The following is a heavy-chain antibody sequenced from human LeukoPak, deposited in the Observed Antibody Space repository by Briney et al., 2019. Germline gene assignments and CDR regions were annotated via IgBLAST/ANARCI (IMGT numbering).Heavy chain of an antibody. CDR1: GFTFSSYE. D-gene: IGHD6-13*01. CDR3: GDSGSWHVNNCFDS. CDR2: ISSSSSTI. Sequence: GGSLRLSCVASGFTFSSYEMNWVRQAPGKGLEWVSYISSSSSTIYYADSVRGRFTISRDNARKSLYLQMDSLRAEDTAVYARGDSGSWHVNNCFDSWGQGTLVTVSS. V-gene: IGHV3-48*03. J-gene: IGHJ5*01.